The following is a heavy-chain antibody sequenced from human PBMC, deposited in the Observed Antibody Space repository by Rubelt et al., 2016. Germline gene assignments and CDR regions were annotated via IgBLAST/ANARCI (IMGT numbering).Heavy chain of an antibody. CDR3: ARGGGGA. J-gene: IGHJ4*02. Sequence: VQLVESGGVSVRRGGSVRLSCAASGFTFSSFHMHWVRQAPGKGPEYVSAISANGDTTWYPDSVKGRFTISRDNSKNTLYLQMNSRGAEDTAVYYCARGGGGAWGQGTLVTVSS. CDR1: GFTFSSFH. V-gene: IGHV3-64*04. CDR2: ISANGDTT. D-gene: IGHD3-16*01.